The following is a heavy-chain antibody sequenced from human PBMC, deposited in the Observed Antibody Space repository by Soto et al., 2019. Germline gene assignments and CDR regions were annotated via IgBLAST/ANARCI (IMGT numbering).Heavy chain of an antibody. J-gene: IGHJ6*02. CDR1: GFTFSSYA. D-gene: IGHD3-10*01. CDR3: ARGGYYGSGSYLSYYGMDV. Sequence: GGSLRLSCAASGFTFSSYAMHWVRQAPGKGLEWVAVISYDGSNKYYADSVKGRFTISRDNSKNTLYLQMNSLGAEDTAVYYCARGGYYGSGSYLSYYGMDVWGQGTTVTVSS. V-gene: IGHV3-30-3*01. CDR2: ISYDGSNK.